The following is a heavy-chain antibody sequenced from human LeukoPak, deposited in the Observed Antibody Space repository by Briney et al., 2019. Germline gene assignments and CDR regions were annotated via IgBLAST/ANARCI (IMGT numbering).Heavy chain of an antibody. CDR1: GFTFSSYA. V-gene: IGHV3-30-3*01. CDR3: ARGGLRVSLATAY. J-gene: IGHJ4*02. D-gene: IGHD4-17*01. Sequence: GGSLRLSCAASGFTFSSYAMHWVRQAPGKGLEWVAVISYDGSNKYYADSVKGRFTISRDNSKNTLYLQMNSLRAEDTAVYYRARGGLRVSLATAYWGQGTLVTVSS. CDR2: ISYDGSNK.